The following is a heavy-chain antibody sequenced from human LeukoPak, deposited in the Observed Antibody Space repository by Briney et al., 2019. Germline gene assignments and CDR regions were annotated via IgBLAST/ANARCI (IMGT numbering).Heavy chain of an antibody. Sequence: SETLSLTCAVYGGSFSGYYWSWIRQPPGKGLEWIGYIYYSGSTNYNPSLKSRVTISVDTSKNQFSLKLSSVTAADTAVYYCARLGSDFDYWGQGTLVTVSS. CDR2: IYYSGST. D-gene: IGHD6-19*01. CDR3: ARLGSDFDY. J-gene: IGHJ4*02. V-gene: IGHV4-59*01. CDR1: GGSFSGYY.